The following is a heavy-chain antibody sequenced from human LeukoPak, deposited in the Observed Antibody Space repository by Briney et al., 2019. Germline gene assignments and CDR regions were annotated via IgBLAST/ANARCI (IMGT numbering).Heavy chain of an antibody. Sequence: PSETRSLTCAVYGGSFRGYYGSWIRQPPGKGLEWIGEINHSGSTNYNPSLKSRVTISVDTSKNQFSLKLSSVTAADTAVYYCARVGGGGCYVPPRRPVDYWGQGTLVTVSS. CDR1: GGSFRGYY. D-gene: IGHD3-16*01. V-gene: IGHV4-34*01. CDR2: INHSGST. CDR3: ARVGGGGCYVPPRRPVDY. J-gene: IGHJ4*02.